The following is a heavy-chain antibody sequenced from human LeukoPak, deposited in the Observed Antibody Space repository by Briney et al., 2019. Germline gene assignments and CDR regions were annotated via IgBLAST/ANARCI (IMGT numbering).Heavy chain of an antibody. CDR1: GFTFSSYS. V-gene: IGHV3-48*04. D-gene: IGHD6-13*01. Sequence: GGSLRLSCAASGFTFSSYSMNWVRQAPGKGLEWVSYISSSSSTIYYADSVKGRFTISRDNAKNSLYLQMNSLRAEDTAVYYCARDKRAAAGTPWFDPWGQGTLVTVSS. J-gene: IGHJ5*02. CDR2: ISSSSSTI. CDR3: ARDKRAAAGTPWFDP.